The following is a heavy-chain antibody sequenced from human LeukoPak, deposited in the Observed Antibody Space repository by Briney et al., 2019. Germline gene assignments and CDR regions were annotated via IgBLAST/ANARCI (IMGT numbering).Heavy chain of an antibody. D-gene: IGHD6-19*01. V-gene: IGHV3-23*01. CDR3: AKAESSGRGLDY. CDR2: ISGSGGST. CDR1: GFTFSSYG. Sequence: GGSLRLSCAASGFTFSSYGMSWVRQAPGKGLEWVSAISGSGGSTYYADSVKGRFTISRDNSKNTLYLQMNSLRAEDTAVYYCAKAESSGRGLDYWGQGTLVTVSS. J-gene: IGHJ4*02.